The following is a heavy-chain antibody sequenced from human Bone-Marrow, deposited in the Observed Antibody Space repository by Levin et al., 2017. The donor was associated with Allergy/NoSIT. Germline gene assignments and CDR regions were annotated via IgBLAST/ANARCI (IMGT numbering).Heavy chain of an antibody. D-gene: IGHD2-2*01. Sequence: GESLKISCKASGYSFIDYAMNWVRQAPGQGLEWMGWINPRSGTPTYAQGFTGRFVFSLDSSVSTAYLQVNGLKPEATAVYYCARAGPSMRRPGDWFDPWGRGTLVSVSS. CDR1: GYSFIDYA. J-gene: IGHJ5*02. CDR3: ARAGPSMRRPGDWFDP. CDR2: INPRSGTP. V-gene: IGHV7-4-1*02.